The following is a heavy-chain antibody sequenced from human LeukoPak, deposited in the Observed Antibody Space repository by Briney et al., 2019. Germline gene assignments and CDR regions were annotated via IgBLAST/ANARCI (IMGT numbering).Heavy chain of an antibody. V-gene: IGHV1-69*04. Sequence: SVKVSCKASGGTFSSYAISWVRQAPGQGLEWMGRIIPILGIPNYAQKFQGRVTITADRSTSTAYMELSSLRSEDAAVYYCARDSRNYDILTGDIWFDPWGQGTLVTVSS. CDR1: GGTFSSYA. J-gene: IGHJ5*02. CDR3: ARDSRNYDILTGDIWFDP. CDR2: IIPILGIP. D-gene: IGHD3-9*01.